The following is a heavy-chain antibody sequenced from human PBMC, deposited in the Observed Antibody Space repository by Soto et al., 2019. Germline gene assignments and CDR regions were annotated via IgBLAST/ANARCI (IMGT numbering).Heavy chain of an antibody. J-gene: IGHJ5*02. V-gene: IGHV1-18*04. Sequence: QVRLVQSGGEVKKPGASVKVSCTASGYTFSSHGITWVRQAPGHGLDWMVWISTYNGNTNYAQKVQGRVTMTIDTSTNTAYMELRSLTSDDTSMYYCATCTGPSCHRGSECLDPWCQGTLVTVSA. D-gene: IGHD2-2*01. CDR2: ISTYNGNT. CDR3: ATCTGPSCHRGSECLDP. CDR1: GYTFSSHG.